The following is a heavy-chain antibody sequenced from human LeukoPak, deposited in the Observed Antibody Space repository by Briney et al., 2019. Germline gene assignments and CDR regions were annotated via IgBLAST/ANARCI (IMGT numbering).Heavy chain of an antibody. V-gene: IGHV3-21*01. D-gene: IGHD3-9*01. CDR1: GFTFSSYS. CDR3: ARFRSGYYDILTGYYL. CDR2: ISSSSSYI. Sequence: GGSLRLSCAASGFTFSSYSMNWVRQAPGKGLEWVSSISSSSSYIYYADSVKGRFTISRDNAKNSLYLQMNGLRAEDTAVYYCARFRSGYYDILTGYYLWGQGTLVTVSS. J-gene: IGHJ5*02.